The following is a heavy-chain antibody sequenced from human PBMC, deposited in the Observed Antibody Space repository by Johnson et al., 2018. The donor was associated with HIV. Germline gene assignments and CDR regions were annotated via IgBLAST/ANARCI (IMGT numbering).Heavy chain of an antibody. Sequence: QVQLVESGGGVVQPGRSLRLSCAASGFTFSSYAMHWVRQAPGKGLEWVAVISYDGSNKYYADSVKGRFTISRDNSKNTLYLQMNSRRAEDTAMSYCARDDYHDTSNHRDIWGQGTMVTVSS. CDR2: ISYDGSNK. J-gene: IGHJ3*02. D-gene: IGHD3-22*01. V-gene: IGHV3-30-3*01. CDR1: GFTFSSYA. CDR3: ARDDYHDTSNHRDI.